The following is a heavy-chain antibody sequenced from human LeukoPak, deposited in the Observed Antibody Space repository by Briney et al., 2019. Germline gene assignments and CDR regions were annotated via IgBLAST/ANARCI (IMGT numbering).Heavy chain of an antibody. Sequence: SETLSLTCIVSGGSISSSSYYWGWIRQPPGKGLDWFGQIYYSGSIYYNPSLKSRVTISVDSSKNEFSLKVISVTAADTAVYYCARRDQTVGSGFDYWGQGTLVTVSS. J-gene: IGHJ4*02. V-gene: IGHV4-39*01. CDR1: GGSISSSSYY. D-gene: IGHD3-10*01. CDR2: IYYSGSI. CDR3: ARRDQTVGSGFDY.